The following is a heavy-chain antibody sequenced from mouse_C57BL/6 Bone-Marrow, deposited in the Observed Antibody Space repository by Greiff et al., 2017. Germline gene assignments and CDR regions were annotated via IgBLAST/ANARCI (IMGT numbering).Heavy chain of an antibody. CDR2: FYPGSGST. Sequence: VQLQQPGAELVKPGASVKMSCKASGYTFTSYWITWVKQRPGLGLEWIGDFYPGSGSTNYNEKFKSKATLTVETSSSTAYMQLSSLTSEDSAVYYCASSGYPYSFSFDYWGQGTTLTVPS. CDR3: ASSGYPYSFSFDY. D-gene: IGHD2-12*01. CDR1: GYTFTSYW. V-gene: IGHV1-55*01. J-gene: IGHJ2*01.